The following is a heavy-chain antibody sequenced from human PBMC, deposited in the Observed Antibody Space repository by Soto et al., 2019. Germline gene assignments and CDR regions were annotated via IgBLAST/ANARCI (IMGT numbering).Heavy chain of an antibody. CDR2: IYHSGTI. J-gene: IGHJ5*02. CDR1: GVSIGGAGYS. CDR3: ARAQFYSGSGNYNNLMLDP. Sequence: SETMSLTCAVSGVSIGGAGYSSSWIRQPPGGGLEWIGYIYHSGTILYNPSLKTRLTISLDMSNNKFSLTLNSVTAADAAVYYCARAQFYSGSGNYNNLMLDPWGQGTQVTVSS. D-gene: IGHD3-10*01. V-gene: IGHV4-30-2*01.